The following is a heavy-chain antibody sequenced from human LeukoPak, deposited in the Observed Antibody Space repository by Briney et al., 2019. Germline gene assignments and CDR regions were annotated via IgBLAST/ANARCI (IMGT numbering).Heavy chain of an antibody. D-gene: IGHD7-27*01. V-gene: IGHV1-18*01. CDR2: ISAYNGST. Sequence: ASVKVSCKASGYTFTSYGISWVRQAPGQGLEWMGWISAYNGSTNYAQKLQGRVTMTTDTSTSTAYMELRSLRSDDTAVYYCARDVGIIKGYYFDYWGQGTLVTVSS. J-gene: IGHJ4*02. CDR1: GYTFTSYG. CDR3: ARDVGIIKGYYFDY.